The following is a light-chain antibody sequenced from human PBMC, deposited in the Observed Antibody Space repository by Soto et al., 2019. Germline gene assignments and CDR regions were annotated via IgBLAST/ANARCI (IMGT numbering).Light chain of an antibody. CDR3: QQYNNWPPWT. Sequence: ETVMTQSPVTLSVSPGDRATLSCRASESVSSNLAWYQQKPGQAPRLLIYGASTRATGIPARFSGGGSGTDFTLTISSLQSEDFAVYYCQQYNNWPPWTFGHGTKVDIK. V-gene: IGKV3-15*01. CDR2: GAS. J-gene: IGKJ1*01. CDR1: ESVSSN.